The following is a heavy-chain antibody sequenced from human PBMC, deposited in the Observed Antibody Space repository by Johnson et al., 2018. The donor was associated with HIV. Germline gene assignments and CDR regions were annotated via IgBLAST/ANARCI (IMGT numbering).Heavy chain of an antibody. V-gene: IGHV3-30*14. Sequence: QVQLVESGGGVVQPGGSLRLSCAASGFTFSSYAMHWVRQAPGKGLEWVSVISYVGTNKYYADSVKGRFTISRDNSKNTLYLQMNSLRAEDTAVYYCARARARVTLDIWGQGTMVTVSS. D-gene: IGHD2-21*01. J-gene: IGHJ3*02. CDR1: GFTFSSYA. CDR2: ISYVGTNK. CDR3: ARARARVTLDI.